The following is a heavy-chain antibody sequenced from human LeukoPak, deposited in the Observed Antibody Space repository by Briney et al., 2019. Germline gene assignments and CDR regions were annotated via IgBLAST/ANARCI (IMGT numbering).Heavy chain of an antibody. J-gene: IGHJ4*02. CDR3: ARQIWFGELFDY. V-gene: IGHV4-39*07. Sequence: KPSETLSLTCAVSGGSISSSDYYWGWIRQPPGKGLEWIGTIYYSGSTYYNPSLRSRVTISVDTSKNQFSLKLSSVTAADTAVYYCARQIWFGELFDYWGQGTLVTVSS. CDR2: IYYSGST. D-gene: IGHD3-10*01. CDR1: GGSISSSDYY.